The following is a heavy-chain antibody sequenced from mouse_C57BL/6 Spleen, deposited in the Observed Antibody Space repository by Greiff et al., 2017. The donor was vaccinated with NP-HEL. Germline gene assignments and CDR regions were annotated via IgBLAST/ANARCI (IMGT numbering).Heavy chain of an antibody. CDR3: ARRGAYYSFAY. CDR2: INPYNGGT. D-gene: IGHD2-12*01. Sequence: VQLQQSGPVLVKPGASVKMSCKASGYTFTDYYMNWVKQSHGKSLEWIGVINPYNGGTSYNQKFKGKATLTVDKSSSTAYMELNSLTSEDSAVYYCARRGAYYSFAYWGQGTLVTVSA. CDR1: GYTFTDYY. V-gene: IGHV1-19*01. J-gene: IGHJ3*01.